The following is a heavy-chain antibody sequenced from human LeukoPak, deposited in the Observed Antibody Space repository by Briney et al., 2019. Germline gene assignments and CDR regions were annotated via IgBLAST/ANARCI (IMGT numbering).Heavy chain of an antibody. J-gene: IGHJ4*02. D-gene: IGHD3-10*01. V-gene: IGHV3-53*01. Sequence: GGSLRLSCAASGFTVSSNYMSWVRQAPGKGLEWVSVIYSGGSTYYADSVKGRFTISRDNSKNTLYLQMNSLRAEDTAVYYCARVWFGELTYYFDYWGQGTLVTVSS. CDR1: GFTVSSNY. CDR2: IYSGGST. CDR3: ARVWFGELTYYFDY.